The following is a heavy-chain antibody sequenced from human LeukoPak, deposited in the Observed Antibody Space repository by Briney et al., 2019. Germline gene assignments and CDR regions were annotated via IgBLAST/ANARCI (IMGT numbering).Heavy chain of an antibody. CDR3: ASTIAVAGTGWFDP. D-gene: IGHD6-19*01. CDR2: IYYSGST. CDR1: GGSISSSSYY. J-gene: IGHJ5*02. Sequence: PSETLSLTCTVSGGSISSSSYYWGWIRQPPGKGLEWIGGIYYSGSTYYNPSLKSRVTISVDTSKNQFSLKLSSVTAADTAVYYCASTIAVAGTGWFDPWGQGTLVTVSS. V-gene: IGHV4-39*01.